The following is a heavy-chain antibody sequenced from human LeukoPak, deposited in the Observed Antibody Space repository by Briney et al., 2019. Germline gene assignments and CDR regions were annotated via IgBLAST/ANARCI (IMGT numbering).Heavy chain of an antibody. CDR2: ISGSGGST. J-gene: IGHJ4*02. CDR1: GFTFSSHA. Sequence: GGSLRLSCAASGFTFSSHAMSWVRQAPGKGLEWVSAISGSGGSTYYADSVKGRFTISRDNSKNTLYLQMNSLRAEDTAVYYCAKADILTGYPSFDYWGQGTLVTVSS. V-gene: IGHV3-23*01. D-gene: IGHD3-9*01. CDR3: AKADILTGYPSFDY.